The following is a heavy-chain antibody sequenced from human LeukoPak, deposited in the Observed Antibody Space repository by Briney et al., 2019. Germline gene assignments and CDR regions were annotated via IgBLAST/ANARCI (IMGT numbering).Heavy chain of an antibody. J-gene: IGHJ4*02. CDR3: ARDSSSYYFDY. CDR1: GFSVTSNH. Sequence: GGSLRLSCAASGFSVTSNHMNWVRQAPGKGLEWVSIIYTGGTTHYADSLNDRFTISRDDSINTLYLQMNSLRAEDTAVYYCARDSSSYYFDYSGQGTLVTVSS. V-gene: IGHV3-66*01. CDR2: IYTGGTT. D-gene: IGHD6-6*01.